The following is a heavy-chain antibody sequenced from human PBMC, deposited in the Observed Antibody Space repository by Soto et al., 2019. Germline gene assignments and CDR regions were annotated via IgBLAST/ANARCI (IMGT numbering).Heavy chain of an antibody. J-gene: IGHJ3*02. V-gene: IGHV3-7*01. CDR2: IKEDGSEK. D-gene: IGHD2-2*01. CDR3: ARGASI. Sequence: EVQLVESGGDLVQPGGSLRLSCADSRFTFSGYWMNWVRQAPGKGLEWVATIKEDGSEKNYVVSMRGRFAIYRDNDKNALDLPTHTWRTDDSSVFYCARGASIWGQGTMVTVS. CDR1: RFTFSGYW.